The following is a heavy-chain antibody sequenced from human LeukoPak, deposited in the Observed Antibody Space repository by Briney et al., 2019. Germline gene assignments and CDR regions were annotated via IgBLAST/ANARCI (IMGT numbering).Heavy chain of an antibody. D-gene: IGHD6-19*01. Sequence: GASVKVSCKASGYTFTACYMHWVRQAPGQGLEWMGWINPNSGGTHYAQKFQGRVTMTRDTSISTAYMELSSLRSDDTALYYCASGSSLDGSSGWPTHYYWGQGVLVTVSS. CDR3: ASGSSLDGSSGWPTHYY. CDR2: INPNSGGT. J-gene: IGHJ4*02. V-gene: IGHV1-2*02. CDR1: GYTFTACY.